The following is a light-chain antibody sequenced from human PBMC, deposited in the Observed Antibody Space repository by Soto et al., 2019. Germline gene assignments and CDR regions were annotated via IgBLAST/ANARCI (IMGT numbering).Light chain of an antibody. Sequence: IVMTQSQVTLSVSPGERATLSCRASQSVSSNLAWYQQKPGQAPRLLIYGASTRSAGIPARFSGSGSGTEFTLTISSLQSEDFALYYCQQYNNWPPTFGQGTKVDIK. CDR3: QQYNNWPPT. CDR1: QSVSSN. V-gene: IGKV3-15*01. J-gene: IGKJ1*01. CDR2: GAS.